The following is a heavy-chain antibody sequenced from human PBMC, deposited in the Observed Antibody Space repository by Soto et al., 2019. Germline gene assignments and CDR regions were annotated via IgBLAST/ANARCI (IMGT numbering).Heavy chain of an antibody. CDR2: TSNSGST. Sequence: QVQLQESRPGLVKPSQTLSLTCTVSGGSITSSGYYWSWIRQHPGEGLEWIGFTSNSGSTSYNPSLKSRVTISVDSSSNQFSLNLKSVTAADTAVYYCARGGGSTKVDYWGQGTLLTVSP. CDR1: GGSITSSGYY. CDR3: ARGGGSTKVDY. V-gene: IGHV4-31*03. D-gene: IGHD2-2*01. J-gene: IGHJ4*02.